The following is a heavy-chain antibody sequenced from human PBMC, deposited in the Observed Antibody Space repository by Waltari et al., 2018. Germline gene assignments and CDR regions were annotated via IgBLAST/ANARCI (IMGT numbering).Heavy chain of an antibody. CDR1: GYTFTTYW. CDR3: ARHLYNWMSAMDV. Sequence: EVQLVQSGAEGKKPGESLKISCKGLGYTFTTYWIGWVRQMPGKGLEWMGIIYPSDSDTRYSPSFQGQVTISVDKSISTAYLQWSSLKASDTAIYNCARHLYNWMSAMDVWGQGTTVTVSS. V-gene: IGHV5-51*01. D-gene: IGHD1-20*01. J-gene: IGHJ6*02. CDR2: IYPSDSDT.